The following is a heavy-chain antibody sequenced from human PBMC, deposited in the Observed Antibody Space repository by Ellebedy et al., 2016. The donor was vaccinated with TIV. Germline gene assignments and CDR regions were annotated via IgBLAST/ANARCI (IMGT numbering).Heavy chain of an antibody. CDR1: GYPFTGYY. D-gene: IGHD2-21*02. J-gene: IGHJ4*02. V-gene: IGHV1-2*02. CDR2: INPKNGGT. Sequence: AASVKVSCKASGYPFTGYYIHWVRQAPGQGLEWMGWINPKNGGTNYAQKFQGRVTMTRDTSISTAYMELSWLRSDDTAVYYCARDGACGGDCYGDNYWGQGSLVTVSS. CDR3: ARDGACGGDCYGDNY.